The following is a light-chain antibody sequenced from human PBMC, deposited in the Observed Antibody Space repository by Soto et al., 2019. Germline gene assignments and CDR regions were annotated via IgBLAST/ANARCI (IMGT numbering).Light chain of an antibody. CDR2: DAS. CDR1: QSISNY. J-gene: IGKJ1*01. Sequence: DIQMTQSPSTLSASVRDRVTITCRASQSISNYLAWYQHKPGKAPKLLIYDASNLESGVPSRFSGSGSGTEFTLTISSLQPDDVATYYCQQYNSYSEAFGQGTKVDI. V-gene: IGKV1-5*01. CDR3: QQYNSYSEA.